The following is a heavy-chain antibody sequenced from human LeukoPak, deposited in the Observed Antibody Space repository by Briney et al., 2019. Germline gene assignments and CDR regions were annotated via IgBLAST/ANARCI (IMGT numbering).Heavy chain of an antibody. CDR1: GFTFSSYG. D-gene: IGHD1-26*01. CDR3: ARGEWELPYFDY. CDR2: ISSNGGST. Sequence: GGSLRLSCAASGFTFSSYGMHWVRQAPGKGLEYVSVISSNGGSTYYANSVKGRFTISRDNSKNTLYLQVGSLRAEDMAMYYCARGEWELPYFDYWGQGTLVTVSS. J-gene: IGHJ4*02. V-gene: IGHV3-64*01.